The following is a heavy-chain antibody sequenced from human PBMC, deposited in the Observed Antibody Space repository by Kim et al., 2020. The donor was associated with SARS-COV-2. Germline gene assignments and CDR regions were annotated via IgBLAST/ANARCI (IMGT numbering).Heavy chain of an antibody. J-gene: IGHJ4*02. V-gene: IGHV1-69*04. CDR3: ASLGSGSYPL. D-gene: IGHD3-10*01. CDR2: IIPILGIA. CDR1: GGTFSGDA. Sequence: SVKVSCKASGGTFSGDAISWVRQAPGQGLEWMGRIIPILGIANYAQKFQGRVTITADKSTSTAYMELSSLRSEDTAVYYCASLGSGSYPLWGQGTLVTVSS.